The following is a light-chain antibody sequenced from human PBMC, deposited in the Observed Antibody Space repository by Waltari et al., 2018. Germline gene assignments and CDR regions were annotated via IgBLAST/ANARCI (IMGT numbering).Light chain of an antibody. CDR2: LGS. J-gene: IGKJ3*01. V-gene: IGKV2-28*01. CDR3: MQCLQTLIT. Sequence: DIVITLSPISLRLPPAEPASIPCSSTQSLLHIDGKNYLDWYLQKPGQSPQLLIYLGSNRASGVPDRFSGSGSGTDFTLKITRVEAEDVGVYYCMQCLQTLITFGPGTKVDI. CDR1: QSLLHIDGKNY.